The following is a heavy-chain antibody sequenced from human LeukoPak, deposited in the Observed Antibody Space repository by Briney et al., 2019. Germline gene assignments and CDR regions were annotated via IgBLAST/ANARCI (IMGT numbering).Heavy chain of an antibody. J-gene: IGHJ4*02. CDR3: ARLSEDVDTAMVFDY. D-gene: IGHD5-18*01. Sequence: SETLPLTCTVSGGSISSSSYYWGWIRQPPGKGLEWIGSIYYSGSTYYNPSLKSRVTISVDTSKNQFSLKLSSVTAADTAVYYCARLSEDVDTAMVFDYWGQGTLVTVSS. CDR1: GGSISSSSYY. CDR2: IYYSGST. V-gene: IGHV4-39*01.